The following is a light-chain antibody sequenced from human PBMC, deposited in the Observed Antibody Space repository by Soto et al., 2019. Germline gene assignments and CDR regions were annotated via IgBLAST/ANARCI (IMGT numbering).Light chain of an antibody. V-gene: IGKV1-39*01. CDR1: PSIRSY. Sequence: DIQMTQSPSSLSASVGDRVTITCRASPSIRSYLNWYQQKPGKAPKLLIYAATSLQSGVPSRFSSSGSCTYFTPTISSLQPDDFATYSCQHSYRTPITFGQGTRLEIK. J-gene: IGKJ5*01. CDR3: QHSYRTPIT. CDR2: AAT.